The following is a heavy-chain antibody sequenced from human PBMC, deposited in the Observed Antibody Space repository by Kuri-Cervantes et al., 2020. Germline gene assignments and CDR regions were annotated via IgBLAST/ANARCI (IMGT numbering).Heavy chain of an antibody. V-gene: IGHV4-34*01. CDR1: GGSFSDYF. Sequence: SETLSLTCAVFGGSFSDYFWTWIRQTPGMGLEWIGEINHRGRTNYNPSLKSRVTISVDTSKNQFSLRVTSVTAADTAVYYCARGGYSSSRARWYFDLWGRGTLVTVSS. D-gene: IGHD6-13*01. J-gene: IGHJ2*01. CDR3: ARGGYSSSRARWYFDL. CDR2: INHRGRT.